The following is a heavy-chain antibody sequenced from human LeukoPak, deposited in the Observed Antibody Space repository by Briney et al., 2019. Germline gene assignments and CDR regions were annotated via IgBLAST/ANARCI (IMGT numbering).Heavy chain of an antibody. D-gene: IGHD3-9*01. J-gene: IGHJ4*02. CDR3: ARVLRYFDWLLLDY. CDR1: GFSFSSDS. V-gene: IGHV3-48*01. CDR2: ISSSSSTI. Sequence: PGGSPRLSCADSGFSFSSDSKYWVRHSPQKGLWRVSYISSSSSTIYYADSVKGRFTISRDNAKNSLYLQMNSLRAEDTAVYFCARVLRYFDWLLLDYWGQGTLVTVSS.